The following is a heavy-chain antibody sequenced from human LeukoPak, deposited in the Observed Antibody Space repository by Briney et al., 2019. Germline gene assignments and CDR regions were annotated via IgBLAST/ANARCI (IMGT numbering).Heavy chain of an antibody. Sequence: SQTLSLTCTVSGGSISSGTSSWSWIRQPPGQGPEWIGYIYQSGSTNYNPSLRSRVTISLDTSKNQFSLKLSSVTAADTAVYYCAGGSGWLIDYWGQGTPVTVSP. CDR2: IYQSGST. J-gene: IGHJ4*02. CDR1: GGSISSGTSS. CDR3: AGGSGWLIDY. D-gene: IGHD6-19*01. V-gene: IGHV4-30-2*02.